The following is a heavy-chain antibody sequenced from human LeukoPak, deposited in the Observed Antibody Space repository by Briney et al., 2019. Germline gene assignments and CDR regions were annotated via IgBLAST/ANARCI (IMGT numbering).Heavy chain of an antibody. Sequence: ASVKVSCKASGYIFTSYYMHWVRQAPGQGLEWMGIINPSGGSTSYAQKFQGRVTMTRDTSTSTVYMELSSLRSEDTAVYYCASSHRLAVAGTLWFDPWGQGTLVTVSS. CDR2: INPSGGST. J-gene: IGHJ5*02. D-gene: IGHD6-19*01. CDR1: GYIFTSYY. CDR3: ASSHRLAVAGTLWFDP. V-gene: IGHV1-46*01.